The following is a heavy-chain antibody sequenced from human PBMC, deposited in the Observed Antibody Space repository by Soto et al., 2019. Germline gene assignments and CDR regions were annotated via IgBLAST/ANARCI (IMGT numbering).Heavy chain of an antibody. Sequence: SETLSLTCTVSGGSMNDYYWSWIRQPARNGLEWIGRIFTSGNTNYNPSLRSRLTMSVDTSTNQASLRLTSVTAADTAVYYCASGRLVSRYYGLDVWGQGTTVTVSS. CDR2: IFTSGNT. V-gene: IGHV4-4*07. J-gene: IGHJ6*02. CDR3: ASGRLVSRYYGLDV. D-gene: IGHD6-6*01. CDR1: GGSMNDYY.